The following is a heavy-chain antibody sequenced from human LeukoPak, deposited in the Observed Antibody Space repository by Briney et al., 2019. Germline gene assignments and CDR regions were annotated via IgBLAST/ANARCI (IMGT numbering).Heavy chain of an antibody. J-gene: IGHJ4*02. D-gene: IGHD1-1*01. CDR1: GASIRSSDYY. CDR3: ARHGNWEPFDY. Sequence: SETLSLTCVLSGASIRSSDYYWAWIRQPPGKGLEWIGTVYYSGSTYYNPSLKSRLTISVDTSNNSISLKVTSLTAADTAVYYCARHGNWEPFDYWGQGSLVTVSS. V-gene: IGHV4-39*01. CDR2: VYYSGST.